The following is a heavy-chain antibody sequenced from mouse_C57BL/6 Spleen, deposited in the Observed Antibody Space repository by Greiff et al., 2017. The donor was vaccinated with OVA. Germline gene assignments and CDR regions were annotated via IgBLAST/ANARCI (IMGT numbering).Heavy chain of an antibody. CDR1: GYTFTSYW. CDR3: ARSYYGKGLYFDY. Sequence: QVQLQQSGAELVMPGASVKLSCKASGYTFTSYWMHWVKQRPGQGLEWIGEIDPSDSYTNYNQKFKGKSTLTVDKSSSTAYMQLSSLTSEDAAVYDCARSYYGKGLYFDYWGQGTTLTVSS. D-gene: IGHD2-1*01. J-gene: IGHJ2*01. CDR2: IDPSDSYT. V-gene: IGHV1-69*01.